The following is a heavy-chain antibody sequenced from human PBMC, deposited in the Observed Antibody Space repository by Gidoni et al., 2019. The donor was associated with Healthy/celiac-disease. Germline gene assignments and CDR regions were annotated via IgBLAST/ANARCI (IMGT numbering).Heavy chain of an antibody. CDR1: GFAFRSSE. Sequence: EVQLVESGGGLVQPGGSLRLSCAASGFAFRSSEMNWVRQAPGKGLEWVSYISSSGSTIYYADSVKGRFTISRDNAKNSLYLQMNSLRAEDTAVYYCARLAWTSWGYGAFDIWGQGTMVTVSS. V-gene: IGHV3-48*03. D-gene: IGHD3-10*01. CDR2: ISSSGSTI. CDR3: ARLAWTSWGYGAFDI. J-gene: IGHJ3*02.